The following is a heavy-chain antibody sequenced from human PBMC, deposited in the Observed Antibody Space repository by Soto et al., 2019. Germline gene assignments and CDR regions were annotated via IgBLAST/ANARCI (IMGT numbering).Heavy chain of an antibody. CDR2: IYHSGST. CDR1: GGSISSSNW. Sequence: QVQLQESGPGLVKPSGTLSLTCAVSGGSISSSNWWSWVRQPPGKGLEWIGEIYHSGSTNYNPSLKRLVTISVDKSKNQFSRKLSSVTAADTAVYYCARVGVCSGGSCSPDYWGQGTLVTVSS. D-gene: IGHD2-15*01. V-gene: IGHV4-4*02. CDR3: ARVGVCSGGSCSPDY. J-gene: IGHJ4*02.